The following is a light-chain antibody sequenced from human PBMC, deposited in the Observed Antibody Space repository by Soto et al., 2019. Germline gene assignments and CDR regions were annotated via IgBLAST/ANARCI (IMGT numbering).Light chain of an antibody. CDR2: GAS. CDR1: QTINTD. CDR3: QQYKSWPPIT. V-gene: IGKV3-15*01. J-gene: IGKJ5*01. Sequence: EPLMTQSPATLSVSPGAIATLYFRASQTINTDLAWYQQKPGQAPRLLLYGASTRATGISTRFSGGGSGTEFTLTISGLQSEDSAVYYCQQYKSWPPITFGQGTRLEIK.